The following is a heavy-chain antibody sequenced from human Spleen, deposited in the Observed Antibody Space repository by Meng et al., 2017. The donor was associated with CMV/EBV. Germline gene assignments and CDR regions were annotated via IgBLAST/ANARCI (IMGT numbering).Heavy chain of an antibody. CDR1: GFTFSRYS. Sequence: GGSLRLSCAASGFTFSRYSMNWVRQAPGKGLEWVSYISGSSSDTYYADSVKGRFTVSRDNAKNSLYLQMSSLRVEDTAVYYCASTTYYYDSSGYLVWGQGTLVTVSS. J-gene: IGHJ4*02. D-gene: IGHD3-22*01. CDR2: ISGSSSDT. CDR3: ASTTYYYDSSGYLV. V-gene: IGHV3-21*05.